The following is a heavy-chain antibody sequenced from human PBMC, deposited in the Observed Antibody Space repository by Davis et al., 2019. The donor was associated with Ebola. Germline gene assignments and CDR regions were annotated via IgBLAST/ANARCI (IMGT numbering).Heavy chain of an antibody. J-gene: IGHJ4*02. CDR3: ARSTALIAVGDY. CDR2: IYHSGYT. V-gene: IGHV4-30-2*01. Sequence: LRLSCAVPGGSISSGGYSWSWIRQPPGKGLEWIGYIYHSGYTQYNPSLKSRVTISVDRSKNQFSLKLSSVTAADTAVYFCARSTALIAVGDYWGQGTLVTVSS. CDR1: GGSISSGGYS. D-gene: IGHD6-19*01.